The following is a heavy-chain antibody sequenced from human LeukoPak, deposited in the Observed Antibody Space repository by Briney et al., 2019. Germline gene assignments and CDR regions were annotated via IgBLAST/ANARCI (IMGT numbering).Heavy chain of an antibody. CDR1: GGSFSGYY. J-gene: IGHJ5*02. D-gene: IGHD5-18*01. Sequence: SETLSLTCAVYGGSFSGYYWSWIRQPAGKGLEWIGRIYTSGSTNYNPSLKSRVTMSVDTSKNQFSLKLSSVTAADTAVYYCARDEGDTAMDGFDPWGQGTLVTVSS. CDR2: IYTSGST. V-gene: IGHV4-4*07. CDR3: ARDEGDTAMDGFDP.